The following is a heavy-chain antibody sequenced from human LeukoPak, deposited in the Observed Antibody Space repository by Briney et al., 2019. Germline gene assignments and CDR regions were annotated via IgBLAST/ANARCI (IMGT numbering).Heavy chain of an antibody. Sequence: GGSLRLSCAASGFTFSSFEINWVRQAPGRGLEWVSYISSTGNTIYYAESVKGRFTLSRDNAKNSLYLEMNTLRAEDTAVYYCARDRGSGIAAAGTVGWFDPWGQGTLVTVSP. D-gene: IGHD6-13*01. J-gene: IGHJ5*02. CDR3: ARDRGSGIAAAGTVGWFDP. V-gene: IGHV3-48*03. CDR2: ISSTGNTI. CDR1: GFTFSSFE.